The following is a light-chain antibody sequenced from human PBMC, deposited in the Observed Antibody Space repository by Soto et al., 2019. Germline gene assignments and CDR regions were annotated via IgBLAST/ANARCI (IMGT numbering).Light chain of an antibody. CDR2: ETS. J-gene: IGKJ4*01. CDR1: QSVDSSY. Sequence: EVVLTQSPGALSMSPGERATLSCRASQSVDSSYFAWYQQRPGQAPRLLISETSTRATGIPDRFSGSGSGTDFTLTVSRLEPEDLAVYFCQQYGSYPLTFGGGTKVEIK. CDR3: QQYGSYPLT. V-gene: IGKV3-20*01.